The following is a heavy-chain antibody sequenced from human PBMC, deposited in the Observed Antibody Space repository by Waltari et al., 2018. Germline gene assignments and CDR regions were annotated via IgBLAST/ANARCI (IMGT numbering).Heavy chain of an antibody. CDR3: AFPAYCGGDCYPHAFDI. J-gene: IGHJ3*02. CDR1: GYSFTSYW. Sequence: EVQLVQSGAEVKKPGESLKISCKGSGYSFTSYWIGWVRPMPGQGLEWMGIIYPGDSDTRYSPSFQGQVTISADKSISTAYLQWSSLKASDTAMYYCAFPAYCGGDCYPHAFDIWGQGTMVTVSS. CDR2: IYPGDSDT. V-gene: IGHV5-51*01. D-gene: IGHD2-21*01.